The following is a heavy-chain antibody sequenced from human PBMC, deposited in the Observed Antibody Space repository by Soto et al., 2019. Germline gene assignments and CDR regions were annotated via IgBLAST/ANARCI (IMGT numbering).Heavy chain of an antibody. CDR2: INPSGGST. V-gene: IGHV1-46*03. CDR1: GYTFTSYG. D-gene: IGHD2-2*01. CDR3: ATQLLKVYNWFDP. Sequence: ASVKVSCKASGYTFTSYGISWVRQAPGQGLEWMGWINPSGGSTSYAQKFQGRVTMTRDTSTSTVYMELSSLRSEDTAVYYCATQLLKVYNWFDPWGQGTLVTVSS. J-gene: IGHJ5*02.